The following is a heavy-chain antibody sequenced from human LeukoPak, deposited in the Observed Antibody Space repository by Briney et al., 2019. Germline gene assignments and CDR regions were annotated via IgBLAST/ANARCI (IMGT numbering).Heavy chain of an antibody. CDR1: GYTFTSYY. V-gene: IGHV1-46*01. D-gene: IGHD5-18*01. J-gene: IGHJ4*02. Sequence: ASVTVSCMASGYTFTSYYMHWVRQAAGQGLEWMGIINPSGGSTSYAQKFQGRVTMTRDMSTSTVYMELSSLRSEDTGVYYCAREGGDTPMVKFDSWGQGTLVTVSS. CDR3: AREGGDTPMVKFDS. CDR2: INPSGGST.